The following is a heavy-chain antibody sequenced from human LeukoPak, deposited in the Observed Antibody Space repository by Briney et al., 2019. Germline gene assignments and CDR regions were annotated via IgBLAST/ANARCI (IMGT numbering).Heavy chain of an antibody. D-gene: IGHD3-3*01. Sequence: GGSLRLSCAASGFTFSSYWMTWVRQAPGKGLEWVANIGEDGSEKYYVDSVKGRFLQVNSLRAEDTAVYYCARLNYDFWSGVWEGYYMDVWGKGTTVTVSS. V-gene: IGHV3-7*01. CDR2: IGEDGSEK. CDR3: ARLNYDFWSGVWEGYYMDV. J-gene: IGHJ6*03. CDR1: GFTFSSYW.